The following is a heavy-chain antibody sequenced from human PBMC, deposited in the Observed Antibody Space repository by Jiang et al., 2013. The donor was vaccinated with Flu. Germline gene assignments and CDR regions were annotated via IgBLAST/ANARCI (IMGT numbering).Heavy chain of an antibody. CDR2: INPNSGGA. Sequence: VESGAEVKKPGASVKVSCKASGYTFTGYYMHWVRQAPGQGLEWMGWINPNSGGANYAQKFQGRVTMTRDTSISTAYMELSRLRSDDTAVYYCAPSSGQGVGYFDYWGQGTLVTVSS. CDR3: APSSGQGVGYFDY. J-gene: IGHJ4*02. D-gene: IGHD6-19*01. CDR1: GYTFTGYY. V-gene: IGHV1-2*02.